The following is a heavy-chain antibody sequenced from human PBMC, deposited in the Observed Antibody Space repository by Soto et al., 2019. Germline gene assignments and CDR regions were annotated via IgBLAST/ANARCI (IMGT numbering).Heavy chain of an antibody. CDR2: ISSSSGYI. CDR3: ARDNLDLGYSSTWYLADAFDI. CDR1: GFIFSSYG. Sequence: EVQLVETGGGLVKPGGSLRLSCAASGFIFSSYGMNWVRQAPGKGLEWVSSISSSSGYIYYADSVKGRFTISRDNAKNSLFLQMNSLRAEDTAVYFCARDNLDLGYSSTWYLADAFDIWGQGTMVTVSS. V-gene: IGHV3-21*01. D-gene: IGHD6-13*01. J-gene: IGHJ3*02.